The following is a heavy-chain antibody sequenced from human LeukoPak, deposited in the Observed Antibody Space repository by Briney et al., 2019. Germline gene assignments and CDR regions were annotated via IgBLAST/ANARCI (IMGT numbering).Heavy chain of an antibody. Sequence: SETLSLTCTVSGGSISNYYWSWIRQPPGKGLEWIGYIYDSGSANYNPSLKSRVTMSVDTSKNQFSLKLSSVTAADTAVYYCARYGSGSPTHFDYWGQGTLVTVSS. J-gene: IGHJ4*02. CDR1: GGSISNYY. V-gene: IGHV4-59*08. D-gene: IGHD3-10*01. CDR3: ARYGSGSPTHFDY. CDR2: IYDSGSA.